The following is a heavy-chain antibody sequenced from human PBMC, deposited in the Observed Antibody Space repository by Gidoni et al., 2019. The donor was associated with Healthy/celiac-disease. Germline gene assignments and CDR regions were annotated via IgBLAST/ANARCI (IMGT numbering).Heavy chain of an antibody. CDR3: ARAFEAAGTKVDAFDI. V-gene: IGHV2-26*01. CDR2: IFSNDEK. Sequence: QVTLKESGPVLVKPTETLTLTCTVSGYSRSNARMGVSWIRQPPGEALGWLAHIFSNDEKSYSTSLKSRLTISTDTSKSQVVLTMTNMDPVDTSTYYCARAFEAAGTKVDAFDIWGQGTMVTVSS. D-gene: IGHD6-13*01. CDR1: GYSRSNARMG. J-gene: IGHJ3*02.